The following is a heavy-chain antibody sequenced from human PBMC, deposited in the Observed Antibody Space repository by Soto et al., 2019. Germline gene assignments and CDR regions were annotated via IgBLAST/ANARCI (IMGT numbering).Heavy chain of an antibody. CDR3: AKNEQYQLLWVPVLLDY. D-gene: IGHD2-2*01. V-gene: IGHV3-23*01. Sequence: EVQLLESGGGLVQPGGSLRLSCAASGFTFSSYAMSWVRQAPGKGLEWVSAISGSGGSTYYADSVKGRFTISRDNSKNTLYLQMNSLRAEDTAVYYCAKNEQYQLLWVPVLLDYGGQGTLVAVSS. CDR1: GFTFSSYA. J-gene: IGHJ4*02. CDR2: ISGSGGST.